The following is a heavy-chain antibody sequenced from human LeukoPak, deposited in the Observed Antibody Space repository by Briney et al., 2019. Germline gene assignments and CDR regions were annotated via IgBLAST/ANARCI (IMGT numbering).Heavy chain of an antibody. Sequence: PSETLSLTCTVSGGSISSYYWSRIRQPAGKGLEWIGRIYSSGSTTYNPSLKSRVTMSVDTSENQFSLRMSSVTAADTAVYYCARGVVIFDYWGQGTLVTVSS. CDR1: GGSISSYY. J-gene: IGHJ4*02. CDR2: IYSSGST. D-gene: IGHD3-3*01. CDR3: ARGVVIFDY. V-gene: IGHV4-4*07.